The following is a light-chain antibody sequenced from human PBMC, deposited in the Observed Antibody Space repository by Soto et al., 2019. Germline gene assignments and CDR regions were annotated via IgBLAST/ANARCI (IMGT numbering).Light chain of an antibody. CDR3: LHYNKRPRWT. Sequence: DTQMTPSPSTLSASVGDRVTITCXVSHSISSCLAWDQQKPGKAPKLRIYDAATLESGVPSRFTGRGSGTEFTLTISSLQPEDFAVYYCLHYNKRPRWTFGQGTKVDIK. J-gene: IGKJ1*01. V-gene: IGKV1-5*01. CDR1: HSISSC. CDR2: DAA.